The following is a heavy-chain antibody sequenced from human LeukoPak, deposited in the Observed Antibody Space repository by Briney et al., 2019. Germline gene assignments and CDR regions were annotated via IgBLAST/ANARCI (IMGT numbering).Heavy chain of an antibody. CDR3: ARGVTMIVVVIHDWYFDL. J-gene: IGHJ2*01. CDR1: GGSFSGYY. Sequence: PSETLSLTCAVYGGSFSGYYWSWIRQPPGKGLEWIGEINHSGSTNYNPSLKSRVTISVGTSKNQFSLKLTSVTAADTAVYYCARGVTMIVVVIHDWYFDLWGRGTLVTVSS. CDR2: INHSGST. V-gene: IGHV4-34*01. D-gene: IGHD3-22*01.